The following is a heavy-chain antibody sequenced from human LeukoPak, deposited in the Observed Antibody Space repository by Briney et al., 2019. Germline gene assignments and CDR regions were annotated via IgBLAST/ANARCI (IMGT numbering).Heavy chain of an antibody. CDR2: IYYSGST. V-gene: IGHV4-39*07. CDR3: ARDNDSRDPPHFDY. D-gene: IGHD3-16*01. Sequence: SETLSLTCTVSGGSISSSSYYWGWIRQPPGKGLEWIGSIYYSGSTYYNPSLKSRVTISVDTSKNQFSLKLTSVTAADTAVYYCARDNDSRDPPHFDYWGQGTLVTVSS. J-gene: IGHJ4*02. CDR1: GGSISSSSYY.